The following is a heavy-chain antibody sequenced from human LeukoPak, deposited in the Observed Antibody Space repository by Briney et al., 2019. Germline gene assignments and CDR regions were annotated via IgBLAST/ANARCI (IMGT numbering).Heavy chain of an antibody. CDR1: GFTFSSYG. Sequence: GGSLRLSCAASGFTFSSYGMHWVRQAPGKGLEWVAFIRYDGSNKYYADSVKGRFTISRDNSKNTLYLQMNSLRAEDTAVYYCAKDLGIAAAGTEAFDIWGQGTMVTVSS. CDR2: IRYDGSNK. D-gene: IGHD6-13*01. CDR3: AKDLGIAAAGTEAFDI. V-gene: IGHV3-30*02. J-gene: IGHJ3*02.